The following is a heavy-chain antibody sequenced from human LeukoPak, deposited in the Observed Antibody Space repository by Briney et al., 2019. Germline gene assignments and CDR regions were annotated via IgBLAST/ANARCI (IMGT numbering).Heavy chain of an antibody. CDR1: GGSINSYY. CDR2: IYYSRST. CDR3: ARLPLRSHFDS. Sequence: SQTLSLTCTVSGGSINSYYGSRVRQPPGEGRGWISYIYYSRSTNYNPSLKSRVTISVDTSKNQFSLKLSSVTAADTAVYYCARLPLRSHFDSCGQGNLVTVSS. J-gene: IGHJ4*02. V-gene: IGHV4-59*08.